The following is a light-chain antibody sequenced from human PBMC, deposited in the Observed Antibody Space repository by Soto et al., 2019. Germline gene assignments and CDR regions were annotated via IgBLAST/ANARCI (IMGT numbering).Light chain of an antibody. J-gene: IGLJ1*01. Sequence: QSVLTQPPSTSGTPGQRVTISCSGTTANIGSNTVNWYQHLPGTAPKLLIYSNNQRPSGVPGRFSGSKSGTSASLAVSGLQSEDEAHYYCAAWDASRNGYVFXTGTKLTVL. CDR3: AAWDASRNGYV. CDR2: SNN. CDR1: TANIGSNT. V-gene: IGLV1-44*01.